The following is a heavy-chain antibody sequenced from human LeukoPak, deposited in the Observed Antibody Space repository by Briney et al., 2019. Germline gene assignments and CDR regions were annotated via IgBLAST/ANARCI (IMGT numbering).Heavy chain of an antibody. CDR1: GFTFSSYS. J-gene: IGHJ4*02. Sequence: PGGSLRLSCAASGFTFSSYSMNWVRQAPGKGLEGVSSISSSSSYIYYADSVKGRFTISRDNAKNSLYLQMNSLRAEDTAVYYCARDDRGDYYGSGSYSTFDYWGQGTLVTVSS. D-gene: IGHD3-10*01. CDR3: ARDDRGDYYGSGSYSTFDY. CDR2: ISSSSSYI. V-gene: IGHV3-21*01.